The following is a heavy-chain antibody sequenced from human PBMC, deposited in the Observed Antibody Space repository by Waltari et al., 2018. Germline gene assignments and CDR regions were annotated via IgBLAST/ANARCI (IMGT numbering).Heavy chain of an antibody. CDR1: GFTFSKHW. D-gene: IGHD3-10*01. Sequence: EVQLVESGGGLVQPGGSLTLSCVASGFTFSKHWMTWVRQAPGKGLEWVANLNPDGSEKSYVASVKGRFTISRDNAKQSLYLQMNSLRPDDTAIYYCARLRGANDWGQGTLVTVSS. CDR2: LNPDGSEK. J-gene: IGHJ4*02. CDR3: ARLRGAND. V-gene: IGHV3-7*01.